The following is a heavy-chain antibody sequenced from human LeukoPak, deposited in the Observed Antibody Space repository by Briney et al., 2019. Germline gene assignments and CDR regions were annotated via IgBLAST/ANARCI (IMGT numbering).Heavy chain of an antibody. CDR2: IIPIFGTA. V-gene: IGHV1-69*05. CDR1: GYTFTSYG. D-gene: IGHD3-22*01. J-gene: IGHJ4*02. CDR3: ARDGGYYYDSSGYYAYYFDY. Sequence: ASVKVSCKASGYTFTSYGISWVRQAPGQGLEWMGRIIPIFGTANYAQKFQGRVTITMDESTSTAYMELSSLRSEDTAVYYCARDGGYYYDSSGYYAYYFDYWGQGTLVTVSS.